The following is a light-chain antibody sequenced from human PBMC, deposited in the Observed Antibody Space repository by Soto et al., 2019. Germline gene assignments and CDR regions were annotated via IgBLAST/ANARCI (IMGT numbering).Light chain of an antibody. CDR2: GAS. CDR1: QSVSSGY. V-gene: IGKV3-20*01. J-gene: IGKJ1*01. Sequence: EIVLTQSPGTLSLSPGERATLSCRASQSVSSGYLAWYQQKPGQAPRLLIYGASSRATGIPDRFSGSGSGTDFTLTINRLEPEDFAVFYCQQYGDSPWTFGQGTKVDI. CDR3: QQYGDSPWT.